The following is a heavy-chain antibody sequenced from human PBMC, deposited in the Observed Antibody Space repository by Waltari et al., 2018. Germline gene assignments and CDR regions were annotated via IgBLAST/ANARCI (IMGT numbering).Heavy chain of an antibody. CDR2: ISSDGSTT. Sequence: DVQLVDSGGGLVQPGGSLRLSCAASGFTFGTCSMHWVRKAPGKGLVWVSRISSDGSTTVYADSVKGRFTISRDNAKNTLYLQMNSLRPEDTAVYYCVLQGDGHLFYYYGMDVWGQGTTVTVSS. CDR3: VLQGDGHLFYYYGMDV. J-gene: IGHJ6*02. CDR1: GFTFGTCS. V-gene: IGHV3-74*01. D-gene: IGHD3-16*01.